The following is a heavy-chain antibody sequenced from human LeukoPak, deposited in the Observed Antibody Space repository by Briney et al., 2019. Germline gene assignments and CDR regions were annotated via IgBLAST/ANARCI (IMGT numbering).Heavy chain of an antibody. J-gene: IGHJ4*02. Sequence: KPSETLSLTCTVSGASISGYFWSWVRQPPGKQLEWIGYIYNSGTTAYNPSLKSRVTISADTSKNRFSLRLTSVTAADTAVYYCARWWDHYGGGWGFDYWGQGTLVTVSS. CDR2: IYNSGTT. CDR1: GASISGYF. D-gene: IGHD3-10*01. CDR3: ARWWDHYGGGWGFDY. V-gene: IGHV4-59*08.